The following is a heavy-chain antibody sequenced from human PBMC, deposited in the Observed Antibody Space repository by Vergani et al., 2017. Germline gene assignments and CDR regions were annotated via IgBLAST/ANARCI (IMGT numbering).Heavy chain of an antibody. Sequence: QVQLQESGPGLVKPSETLSLTCTVSGDSVIRTDYHWGWIRQPPGKGLEWIGSMEYSGSTSYNPSLESRISISFETPKNQFSLRLNSVTAADTAVYYCASKRGACRAAYCHSYDFWGPGTLVGVSS. CDR2: MEYSGST. V-gene: IGHV4-39*01. D-gene: IGHD1-26*01. J-gene: IGHJ4*02. CDR3: ASKRGACRAAYCHSYDF. CDR1: GDSVIRTDYH.